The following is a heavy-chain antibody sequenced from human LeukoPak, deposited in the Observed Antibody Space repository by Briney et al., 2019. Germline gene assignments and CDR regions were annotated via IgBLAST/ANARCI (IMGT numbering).Heavy chain of an antibody. V-gene: IGHV4-31*03. CDR1: GGSISSGNYY. J-gene: IGHJ3*02. Sequence: SETLSLTCSVSGGSISSGNYYWSWIRQHPGKGLEWIGCIYNSGSTFYSPSLKRRVTISVDTSKNYFSLKLRSVTAADTAVYYCAIPMIRGVISAFDIWGQGTMVTVSS. CDR3: AIPMIRGVISAFDI. D-gene: IGHD3-10*01. CDR2: IYNSGST.